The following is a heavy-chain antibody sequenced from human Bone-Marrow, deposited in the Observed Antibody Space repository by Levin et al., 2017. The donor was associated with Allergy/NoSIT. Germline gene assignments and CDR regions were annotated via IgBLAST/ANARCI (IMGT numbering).Heavy chain of an antibody. CDR1: GDSVSSNSAA. D-gene: IGHD3-9*01. CDR2: TYYRSKWYN. Sequence: SETLSLTCAISGDSVSSNSAAWNWIRQSPSRGLEWLGRTYYRSKWYNDYAVSVKSRITINPDTSKNQFSLQLNSVTPEDTAVYYCARALNYDILTGYCEGCFDYWGQGTLVTVSS. CDR3: ARALNYDILTGYCEGCFDY. V-gene: IGHV6-1*01. J-gene: IGHJ4*02.